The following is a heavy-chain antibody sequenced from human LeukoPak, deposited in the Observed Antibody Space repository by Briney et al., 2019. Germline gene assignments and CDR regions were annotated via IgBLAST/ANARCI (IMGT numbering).Heavy chain of an antibody. V-gene: IGHV1-2*02. J-gene: IGHJ4*02. CDR3: ARVKGLPVLRFLEWLLPPFDY. CDR2: INPNSGGT. CDR1: GYTFTGYY. Sequence: ASVEVSCKASGYTFTGYYMHWVRQAPGQGLEWMGWINPNSGGTNYAQKFQGRVTMTRDTSISTAYMELSRLRSDDTAVYYCARVKGLPVLRFLEWLLPPFDYWGQGTLVTVSS. D-gene: IGHD3-3*01.